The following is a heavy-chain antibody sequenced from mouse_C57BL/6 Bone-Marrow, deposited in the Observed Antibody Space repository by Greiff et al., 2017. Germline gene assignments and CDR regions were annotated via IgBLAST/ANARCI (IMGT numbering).Heavy chain of an antibody. Sequence: QVQLQQPGAELVKPGASVKLSCKASGYTFTSYWRHWVKQRPGQGLEWIGMIHPNSGSTNYHEKFKSKATLTVDKSSSTAYMQLSSLTSEDSAVYYCAYGRGYFDVWGTGTTVTVSS. D-gene: IGHD1-1*01. V-gene: IGHV1-64*01. CDR3: AYGRGYFDV. J-gene: IGHJ1*03. CDR2: IHPNSGST. CDR1: GYTFTSYW.